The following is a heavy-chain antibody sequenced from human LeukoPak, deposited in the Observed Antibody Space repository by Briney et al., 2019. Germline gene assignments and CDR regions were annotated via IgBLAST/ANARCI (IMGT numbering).Heavy chain of an antibody. CDR3: AGEGRDGYNYVGNWFDP. Sequence: WASVKVSCKASGYTFTSYDINWVRQATGQGLEWMGWMNPNSGNTGYAQKFQGRVTMTRNTSISTAYMELSSLRSEDTAVYYCAGEGRDGYNYVGNWFDPWGQGTLVTVSS. D-gene: IGHD5-24*01. CDR2: MNPNSGNT. J-gene: IGHJ5*02. CDR1: GYTFTSYD. V-gene: IGHV1-8*01.